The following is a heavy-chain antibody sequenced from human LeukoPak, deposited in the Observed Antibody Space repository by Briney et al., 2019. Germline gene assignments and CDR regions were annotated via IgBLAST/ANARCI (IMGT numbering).Heavy chain of an antibody. CDR2: IYSGGNT. D-gene: IGHD2-15*01. CDR3: ARRAGEYSHPYDY. CDR1: GFTVSSNS. J-gene: IGHJ4*02. Sequence: GGSLRLSCTVSGFTVSSNSWSWVRQAPGKGLEWVSFIYSGGNTRYSDSVTGRFTISRDNSKNTLYLQMNSLRAEDTAIYYCARRAGEYSHPYDYWGQGTLVTVSS. V-gene: IGHV3-53*01.